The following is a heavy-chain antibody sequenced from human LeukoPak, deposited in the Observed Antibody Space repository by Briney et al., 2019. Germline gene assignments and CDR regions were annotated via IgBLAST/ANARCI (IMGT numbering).Heavy chain of an antibody. CDR3: AKRDGYNSGPFDY. V-gene: IGHV3-20*04. CDR2: INWNGGST. Sequence: GGSLILSCAASGFTFDDYGMSWVRQAPGKGLEWVSGINWNGGSTGYADSVKGRFTISRDNAKNSLYLQMNSLRAEDTALYYCAKRDGYNSGPFDYWGQGTLVTVSS. J-gene: IGHJ4*02. CDR1: GFTFDDYG. D-gene: IGHD5-24*01.